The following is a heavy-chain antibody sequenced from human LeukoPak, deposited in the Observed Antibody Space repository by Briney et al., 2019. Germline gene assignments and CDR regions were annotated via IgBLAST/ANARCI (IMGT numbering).Heavy chain of an antibody. CDR3: ARLYSPDYYYDSSGYYPSDY. CDR2: ISSSSSYV. J-gene: IGHJ4*02. D-gene: IGHD3-22*01. V-gene: IGHV3-21*01. Sequence: GGSLRLSCAASGFTFSSYSMNWVRQAPGKGLEWVSSISSSSSYVYYADSVKGRFTISRDNAKNSLYLQMNSLRAEDSAVYYCARLYSPDYYYDSSGYYPSDYWGQGTLVTVSS. CDR1: GFTFSSYS.